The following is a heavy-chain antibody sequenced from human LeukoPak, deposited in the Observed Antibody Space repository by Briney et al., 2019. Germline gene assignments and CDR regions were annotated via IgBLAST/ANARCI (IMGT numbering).Heavy chain of an antibody. D-gene: IGHD6-13*01. CDR2: INPSGGST. Sequence: ASVKVSCKASGYTFTSYYMHWVRQAPGQGLEWRGIINPSGGSTSYAQKFQGRVTMTRDTSTSTVYMELSSLRSEDTAVYYCARDHPIAAAGTGAFDIWGQGTMVTVSS. J-gene: IGHJ3*02. CDR3: ARDHPIAAAGTGAFDI. CDR1: GYTFTSYY. V-gene: IGHV1-46*01.